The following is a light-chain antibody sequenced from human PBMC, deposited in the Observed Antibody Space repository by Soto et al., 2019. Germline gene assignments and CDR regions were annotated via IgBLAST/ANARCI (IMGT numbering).Light chain of an antibody. CDR3: QQYGSSPRT. J-gene: IGKJ1*01. CDR2: GAS. Sequence: EIVLTQSPGTLSLSPGERATLSCMASQSVSSSFLAWYQQKPGQAPRLLIYGASSRATDIPDRFSGSGSGTDFTLTIDRLEPEDFAVYYCQQYGSSPRTFGQGTKVEIK. CDR1: QSVSSSF. V-gene: IGKV3-20*01.